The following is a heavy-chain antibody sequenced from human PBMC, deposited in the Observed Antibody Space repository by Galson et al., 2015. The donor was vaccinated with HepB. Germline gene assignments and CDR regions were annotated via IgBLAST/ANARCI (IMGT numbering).Heavy chain of an antibody. CDR1: GYTFTSYG. D-gene: IGHD6-19*01. V-gene: IGHV1-18*01. CDR2: ISAYNGNT. CDR3: ARDWAGYSSGWYWLYFDY. Sequence: SVKVSCKASGYTFTSYGISWVRQAPGQGLEWMGWISAYNGNTNYAQKLQGRVTMTTDTSTSTAYMELRSLRSDDTAVYYCARDWAGYSSGWYWLYFDYWGQGTLVTVSS. J-gene: IGHJ4*02.